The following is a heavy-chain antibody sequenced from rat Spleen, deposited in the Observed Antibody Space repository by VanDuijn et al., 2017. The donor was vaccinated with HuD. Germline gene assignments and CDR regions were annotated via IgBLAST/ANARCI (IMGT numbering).Heavy chain of an antibody. CDR2: INENNSIK. D-gene: IGHD4-1*01. CDR3: ARTCNTDYFDY. V-gene: IGHV4-2*01. CDR1: GFNFNDYW. J-gene: IGHJ2*01. Sequence: EVKLVESGGGLVQPGRSLKLSCAASGFNFNDYWMGWVRQAPGKGLEWIGEINENNSIKKYTPSLKEKFTISRDNAKSTLYLQMNSLRSEDTATYYCARTCNTDYFDYWGQGVMVTVSS.